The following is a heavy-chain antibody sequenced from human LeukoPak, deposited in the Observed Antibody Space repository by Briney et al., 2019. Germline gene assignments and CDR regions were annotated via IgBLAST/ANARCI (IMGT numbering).Heavy chain of an antibody. Sequence: QTGGSLRLSCAASGFTFSSYGMSWVRQAPGKGLEWVSAISGSGGSTYYADSVKGRFTISRDNSKNTLYLQMGSLRAEDMAVYYCARDPSIREGHYWGQGTLVTVSS. CDR1: GFTFSSYG. D-gene: IGHD2-2*02. J-gene: IGHJ4*02. CDR3: ARDPSIREGHY. V-gene: IGHV3-23*01. CDR2: ISGSGGST.